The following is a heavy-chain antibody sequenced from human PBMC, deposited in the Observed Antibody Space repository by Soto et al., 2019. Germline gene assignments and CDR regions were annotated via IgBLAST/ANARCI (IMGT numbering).Heavy chain of an antibody. J-gene: IGHJ4*02. CDR2: IYYSGST. V-gene: IGHV4-31*03. Sequence: TPSLTCTVSGCSSSSGGYYWSWIRQHPGKGLEWIGYIYYSGSTYYNPSLKSRVTISVDTSKNQFSLKLSSVTAADTAVYYCARSSTSANYFDYWGQGTLVTVSS. CDR1: GCSSSSGGYY. CDR3: ARSSTSANYFDY. D-gene: IGHD2-2*01.